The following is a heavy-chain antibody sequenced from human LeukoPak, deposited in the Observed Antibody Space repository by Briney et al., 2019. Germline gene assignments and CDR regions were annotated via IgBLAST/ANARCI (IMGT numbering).Heavy chain of an antibody. J-gene: IGHJ1*01. CDR3: AKDIYGDYADAAYFQH. CDR1: GFTFSSYV. V-gene: IGHV3-23*01. CDR2: ISDGGGRT. Sequence: PGGSLRLSCAASGFTFSSYVMCWVRQAPGKGLEWVSGISDGGGRTYYADSVKGRFTISRDNSKNTLYLEMNSLRAEGTAVYYCAKDIYGDYADAAYFQHWGQGTLVTVSS. D-gene: IGHD4-17*01.